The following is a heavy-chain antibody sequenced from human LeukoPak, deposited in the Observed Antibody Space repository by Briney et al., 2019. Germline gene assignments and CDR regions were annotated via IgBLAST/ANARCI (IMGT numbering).Heavy chain of an antibody. CDR2: IKQDESEK. Sequence: GGSLRLSCATSGFTFSSYWMSWVRQAPGKGLEWVANIKQDESEKYYVDSVKGRFTISRDNAKNSLYLQMNSLRAEDTAVYDCARGNLFSGWYDIYYFDCWGQGTLVTVSS. V-gene: IGHV3-7*01. D-gene: IGHD6-19*01. J-gene: IGHJ4*02. CDR3: ARGNLFSGWYDIYYFDC. CDR1: GFTFSSYW.